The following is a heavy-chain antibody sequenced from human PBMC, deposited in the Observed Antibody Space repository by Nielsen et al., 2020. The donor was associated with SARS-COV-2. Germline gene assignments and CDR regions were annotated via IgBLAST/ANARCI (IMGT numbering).Heavy chain of an antibody. CDR2: INPNSGGT. CDR1: GCTFSSYA. V-gene: IGHV1-2*02. J-gene: IGHJ4*02. Sequence: ASVTVSCKASGCTFSSYAISWVRQAPGQGLEWMGWINPNSGGTNYAQKFQGRVTMTRDTSISTAYMELSRLRSDDTAVYYCARTGIAVAGIDFDYWGQGTLVNVSS. D-gene: IGHD6-19*01. CDR3: ARTGIAVAGIDFDY.